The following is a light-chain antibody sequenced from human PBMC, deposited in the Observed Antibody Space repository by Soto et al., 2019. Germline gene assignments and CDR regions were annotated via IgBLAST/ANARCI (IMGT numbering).Light chain of an antibody. Sequence: QSALTQPRSVSGSPGQSVTISCTGTSSDVGGYKFVSWYQQHPGKAPKFMIYEVSKRPSGVPDRFSGSKSGNTAFLTISGLQAEDEDAYYCCSYAGFYTSVFGTGTKLTVL. CDR2: EVS. V-gene: IGLV2-11*01. J-gene: IGLJ1*01. CDR1: SSDVGGYKF. CDR3: CSYAGFYTSV.